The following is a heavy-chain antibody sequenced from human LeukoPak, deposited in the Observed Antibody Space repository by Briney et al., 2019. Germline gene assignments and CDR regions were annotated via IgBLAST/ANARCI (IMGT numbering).Heavy chain of an antibody. V-gene: IGHV4-4*02. CDR3: GKTDIYFNPIDY. CDR1: GVSISSSEW. J-gene: IGHJ4*02. D-gene: IGHD3-9*01. Sequence: LETLSLTCAVSGVSISSSEWWIWVRQPPGQGLEWIGEIHRDGRTRYNPSLKSRVTMSIDYSKNQFSLKVSSVTAADTAIYYCGKTDIYFNPIDYWGPGPLVTVSS. CDR2: IHRDGRT.